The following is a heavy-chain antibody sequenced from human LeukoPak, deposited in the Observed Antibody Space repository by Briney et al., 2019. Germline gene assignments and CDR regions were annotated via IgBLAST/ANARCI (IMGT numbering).Heavy chain of an antibody. D-gene: IGHD3-16*02. CDR2: IYYSGST. J-gene: IGHJ4*02. Sequence: SETLSLTCTVSGGTISSYYWSWIRQPPGKGLEWIGYIYYSGSTNYNPSLKSRVTISVDNSKNQFSLKLSSVTAADTAVYYCARDLNDYVWGSYRYNDYWGQGTLVTVSS. V-gene: IGHV4-59*12. CDR1: GGTISSYY. CDR3: ARDLNDYVWGSYRYNDY.